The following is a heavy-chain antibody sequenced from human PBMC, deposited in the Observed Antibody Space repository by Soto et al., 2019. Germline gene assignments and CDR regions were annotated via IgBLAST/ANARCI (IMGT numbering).Heavy chain of an antibody. CDR1: GYTFTSYD. CDR3: ARAYYDSSGYYFDY. Sequence: QVQLVQSGAEVKKPGASVKVSCKASGYTFTSYDINWVRQATGQGLEWIGWMNPNSGNTGYAQKFQGRVTMTRNTSISTAYMELSSLRSEDTAVYYCARAYYDSSGYYFDYWGQGTLVTVSS. D-gene: IGHD3-22*01. V-gene: IGHV1-8*01. CDR2: MNPNSGNT. J-gene: IGHJ4*02.